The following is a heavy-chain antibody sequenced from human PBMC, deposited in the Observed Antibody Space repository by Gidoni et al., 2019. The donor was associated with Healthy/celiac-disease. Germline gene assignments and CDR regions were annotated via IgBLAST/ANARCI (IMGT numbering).Heavy chain of an antibody. V-gene: IGHV1-8*01. Sequence: QVQLVQSGAEVKKPGASVKVSCKASGYTFTSYDINWVRQATGQGLEWMGWMNPNSGNTGYAQKFQGRVTMTRNTSISTAYMELSSLRSEDTAVYYCASPRMYSSSWAVDAFDIWGQGTMVTVSS. CDR2: MNPNSGNT. CDR3: ASPRMYSSSWAVDAFDI. CDR1: GYTFTSYD. J-gene: IGHJ3*02. D-gene: IGHD6-13*01.